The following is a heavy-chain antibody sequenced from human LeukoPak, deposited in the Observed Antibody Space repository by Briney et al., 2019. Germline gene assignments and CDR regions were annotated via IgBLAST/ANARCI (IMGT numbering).Heavy chain of an antibody. CDR1: GGSISSGGYY. CDR3: ARADGYSGYDSATGRHFDY. V-gene: IGHV4-31*03. D-gene: IGHD5-12*01. CDR2: IYYSGST. J-gene: IGHJ4*02. Sequence: SETLSLTCTVSGGSISSGGYYWSWIRQHPGKGLEWIGYIYYSGSTYYNPSLKSRVTISVDTSKNQFSLKLSSVTAADTAVYYCARADGYSGYDSATGRHFDYWGQGTLVTVSP.